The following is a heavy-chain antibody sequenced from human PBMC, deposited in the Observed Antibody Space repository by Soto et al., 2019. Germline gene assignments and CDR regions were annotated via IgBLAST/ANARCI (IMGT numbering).Heavy chain of an antibody. CDR1: GGSISSGGYS. CDR2: IYHSGST. V-gene: IGHV4-30-2*01. J-gene: IGHJ4*02. Sequence: SETLSLTCAVSGGSISSGGYSWSWIRQPPGKGLEWIGYIYHSGSTYYNPSLKSRVTISVDTSKNQFSLKLSSVTAADTAVYYCARENNVLPGGYFDYWGQGTLVTVSS. D-gene: IGHD3-10*01. CDR3: ARENNVLPGGYFDY.